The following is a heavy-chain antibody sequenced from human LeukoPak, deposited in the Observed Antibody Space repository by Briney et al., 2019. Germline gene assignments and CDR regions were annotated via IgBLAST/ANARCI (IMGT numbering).Heavy chain of an antibody. Sequence: GGSLRLSCAASGFTFSSYWMPWVRQAPGKGLVWVSRINSDGSSTSYADSVKGRFTISRDNAKNTLYLQMNSLRAEDTAVYYCARDQVKEAGRGYYYYGMDVWGQRTTVTVSS. CDR2: INSDGSST. V-gene: IGHV3-74*01. CDR1: GFTFSSYW. D-gene: IGHD6-19*01. J-gene: IGHJ6*02. CDR3: ARDQVKEAGRGYYYYGMDV.